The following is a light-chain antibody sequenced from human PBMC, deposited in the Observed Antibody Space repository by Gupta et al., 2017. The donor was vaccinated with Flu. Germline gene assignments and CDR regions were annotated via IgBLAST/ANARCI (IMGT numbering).Light chain of an antibody. V-gene: IGLV1-44*01. CDR1: SSNIGTNT. Sequence: QSVLTQTPSVSGTPGQRVTISCSGSSSNIGTNTVNWYQQLPGMAPKLLISTTDQRPSGVPDRFSGSKSGASASLVISGVQSEDEADYYCASWDDNLNGLLFGGGTKLTVL. CDR2: TTD. J-gene: IGLJ2*01. CDR3: ASWDDNLNGLL.